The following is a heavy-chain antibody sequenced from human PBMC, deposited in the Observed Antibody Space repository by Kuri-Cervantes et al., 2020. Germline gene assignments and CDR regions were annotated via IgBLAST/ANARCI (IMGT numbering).Heavy chain of an antibody. CDR3: ARRSVAGTGFDY. J-gene: IGHJ4*02. CDR2: MIPNSGNT. D-gene: IGHD6-19*01. CDR1: GYTFTSYD. V-gene: IGHV1-8*01. Sequence: ASVKVSCKASGYTFTSYDINWVRQATGQGLEWMGWMIPNSGNTGYAQKFQGRVTMTRNTSISTAYMELSSLRSEDTAVYYCARRSVAGTGFDYWGQGTLVTVSS.